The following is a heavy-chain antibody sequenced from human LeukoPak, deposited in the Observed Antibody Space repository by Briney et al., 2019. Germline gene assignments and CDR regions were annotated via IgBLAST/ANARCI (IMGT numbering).Heavy chain of an antibody. CDR3: ARQTYYPYYFDY. Sequence: SETLSLTCAVYGGSFSGYYWSWIRQPPGKGLEWIGEINHSGSTNYNPSLKSRVTISVDTSKNQFSLKLSSVTAADTAVYYCARQTYYPYYFDYWGQGTLVTVSS. D-gene: IGHD2-21*01. CDR2: INHSGST. CDR1: GGSFSGYY. J-gene: IGHJ4*02. V-gene: IGHV4-34*01.